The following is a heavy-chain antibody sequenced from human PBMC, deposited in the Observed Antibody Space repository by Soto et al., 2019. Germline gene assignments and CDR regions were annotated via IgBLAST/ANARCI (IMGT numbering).Heavy chain of an antibody. Sequence: SETLSLTCTVSGGSVSSGSNYWSWIRQPPGKGLEWLAEINHSGITNYNPSVESRVSMSVDTSKNQFSLRLYSVTAADTAVYYCVRGPYNYNSRYFDYWGQGTLVTVSS. CDR1: GGSVSSGSNY. CDR2: INHSGIT. J-gene: IGHJ4*02. V-gene: IGHV4-61*01. CDR3: VRGPYNYNSRYFDY. D-gene: IGHD1-1*01.